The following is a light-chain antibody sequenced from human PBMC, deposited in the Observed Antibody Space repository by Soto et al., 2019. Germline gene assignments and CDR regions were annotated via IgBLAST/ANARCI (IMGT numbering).Light chain of an antibody. CDR3: SSYTSSRTLYV. Sequence: QSALPQPASGSGSPGQSITLSCAGTSGDVGAYNFVSWYQQHPGKAPKLMLYDVSKRPSGVSERCAASKSGNTASLTISGLQAEDEDDYYYSSYTSSRTLYVFGTGTKLTVL. J-gene: IGLJ1*01. CDR2: DVS. CDR1: SGDVGAYNF. V-gene: IGLV2-14*01.